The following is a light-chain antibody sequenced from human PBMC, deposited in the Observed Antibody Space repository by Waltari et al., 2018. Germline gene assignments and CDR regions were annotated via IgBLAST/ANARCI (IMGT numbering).Light chain of an antibody. V-gene: IGKV1-5*03. CDR1: QTVSAW. J-gene: IGKJ1*01. Sequence: DIQMTQSPSTLSASVGDTVTITCRASQTVSAWLAWYQQKPGNAPKLLIYKASNLKSGVPSSFSGSGSGTEFTLTISSLQPDDFATYYCQHYNNYSGTFGQGTRVELK. CDR3: QHYNNYSGT. CDR2: KAS.